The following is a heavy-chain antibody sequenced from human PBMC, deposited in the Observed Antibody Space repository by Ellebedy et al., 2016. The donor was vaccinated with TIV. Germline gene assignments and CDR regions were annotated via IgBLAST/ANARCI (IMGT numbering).Heavy chain of an antibody. J-gene: IGHJ4*02. V-gene: IGHV3-21*01. CDR3: VGGRWLHLPQY. Sequence: GESLKISCAASGFTFSSYSMNWVRQTPGKGLEWVSSISSSSSYIYYAESARGRFTISRDNAQNSLFLQMNSLRAEDTAVYYCVGGRWLHLPQYWGQGTLVTVSS. CDR2: ISSSSSYI. CDR1: GFTFSSYS. D-gene: IGHD5-24*01.